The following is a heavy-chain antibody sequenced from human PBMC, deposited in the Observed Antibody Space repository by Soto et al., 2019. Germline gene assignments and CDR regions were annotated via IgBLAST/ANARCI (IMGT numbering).Heavy chain of an antibody. J-gene: IGHJ1*01. CDR2: LNPDSETT. CDR3: VRGDQLHRHAQYFHH. V-gene: IGHV1-46*03. Sequence: QVQLVQSGAEVKKPGASVKVSCKASGYTFTSYYMHWVRQAPGQGLKWPGILNPDSETTTYAQKFQGRVTMTRDTSTSTVYMELQSLRYEDAAVYYCVRGDQLHRHAQYFHHWGKGPLVSVSS. D-gene: IGHD2-2*01. CDR1: GYTFTSYY.